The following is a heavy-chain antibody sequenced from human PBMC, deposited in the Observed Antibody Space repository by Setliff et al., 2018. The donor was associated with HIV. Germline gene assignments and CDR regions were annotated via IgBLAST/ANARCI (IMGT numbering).Heavy chain of an antibody. J-gene: IGHJ4*02. Sequence: GASVKVSCKVSGYTLTELSMHWVRQAPGKGLEWMGGFDPEDGETIYAQKFQGRVXXTEDTSTDTAYMELSSLRSEDTAVYYCATWKVGATHYFDYWGQGTXXXVSS. D-gene: IGHD1-26*01. CDR1: GYTLTELS. V-gene: IGHV1-24*01. CDR2: FDPEDGET. CDR3: ATWKVGATHYFDY.